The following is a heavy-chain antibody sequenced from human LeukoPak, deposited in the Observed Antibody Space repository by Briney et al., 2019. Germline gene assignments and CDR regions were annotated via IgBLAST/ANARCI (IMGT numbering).Heavy chain of an antibody. D-gene: IGHD3-22*01. J-gene: IGHJ4*02. V-gene: IGHV3-23*01. CDR1: GFTFPTYA. CDR2: IRVNDDAR. Sequence: PGGSLRLSCVASGFTFPTYAMMWVRQAPGKGLEWVSSIRVNDDARFYADSVKGRFTISRDNSKNTLYLQMNSLRAEDTAVYYCAKEVKGGLLLWDYWGQGTLVTVSS. CDR3: AKEVKGGLLLWDY.